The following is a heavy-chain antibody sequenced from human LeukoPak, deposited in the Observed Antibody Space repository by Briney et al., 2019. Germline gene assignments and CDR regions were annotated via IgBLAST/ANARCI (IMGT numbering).Heavy chain of an antibody. Sequence: GGSLRLSCAASGFTVSSNYMGWVRQAPGKGLEWVSVIYSGGSTYYADSVKGRFTISRDNSKNTLYLQMNNLRAEDTAVYYCVRDDDRPDNGLDYWGQGTLVTVSS. CDR1: GFTVSSNY. V-gene: IGHV3-53*01. CDR2: IYSGGST. CDR3: VRDDDRPDNGLDY. J-gene: IGHJ4*02. D-gene: IGHD3-22*01.